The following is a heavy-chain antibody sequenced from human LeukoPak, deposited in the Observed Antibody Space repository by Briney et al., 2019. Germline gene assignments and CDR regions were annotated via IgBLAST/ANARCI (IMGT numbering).Heavy chain of an antibody. CDR3: ARDGYGSGAQPIHH. Sequence: PSQTLSLTCAVSGGSISSGGYSWSWIRQPPGKGLEWIGYIYHSGSTYYNPSLKSRVTISVDRSKNQFSLKLSSVTAADTAVYYCARDGYGSGAQPIHHWGQGTLVTVSS. CDR2: IYHSGST. V-gene: IGHV4-30-2*01. J-gene: IGHJ5*02. D-gene: IGHD3-10*01. CDR1: GGSISSGGYS.